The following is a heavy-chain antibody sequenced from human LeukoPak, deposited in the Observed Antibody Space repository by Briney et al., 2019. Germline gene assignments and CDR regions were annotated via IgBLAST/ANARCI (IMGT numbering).Heavy chain of an antibody. CDR2: IHSDGITT. CDR3: ARRSSTSCSY. CDR1: GFTFSSYW. Sequence: GGSLRLSSAASGFTFSSYWMHWVRQDPGKGLVWVSRIHSDGITTSYADSVKGRFTISRDNAKNTLYLQMNSLRAEDTAVYYCARRSSTSCSYWGQGTLVTVSS. V-gene: IGHV3-74*01. J-gene: IGHJ4*02. D-gene: IGHD2-2*01.